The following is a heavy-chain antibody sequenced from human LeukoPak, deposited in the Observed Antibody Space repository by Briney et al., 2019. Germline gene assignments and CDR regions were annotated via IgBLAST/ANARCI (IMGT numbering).Heavy chain of an antibody. V-gene: IGHV1-24*01. Sequence: EASVKVSCKVSGYTLTELSMHWVRQAPGKGLEWMGGFDPEDGETIYAQKFQGRVTMTEDTSTDTAYMELSSLRSEDTAVYYCATATQLRYSSSWTGYFDYWGQGTLVTVSS. D-gene: IGHD6-13*01. CDR2: FDPEDGET. CDR3: ATATQLRYSSSWTGYFDY. CDR1: GYTLTELS. J-gene: IGHJ4*02.